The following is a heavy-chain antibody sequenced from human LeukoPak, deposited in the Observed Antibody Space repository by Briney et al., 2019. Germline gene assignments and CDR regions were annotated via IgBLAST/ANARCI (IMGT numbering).Heavy chain of an antibody. Sequence: GGSLRLSCAASGFTFSSYTMSWVRQAPGKGLEWVSGINGGGGSTYYADSVRGRFTISRDNSKNTLYLQMNSLRAEDTAVYYCAKRSGSFYYFDYWGQGTLVTVSS. V-gene: IGHV3-23*01. CDR1: GFTFSSYT. J-gene: IGHJ4*02. CDR3: AKRSGSFYYFDY. D-gene: IGHD1-26*01. CDR2: INGGGGST.